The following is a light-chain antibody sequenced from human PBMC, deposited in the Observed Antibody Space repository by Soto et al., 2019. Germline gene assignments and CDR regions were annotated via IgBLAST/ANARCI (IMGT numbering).Light chain of an antibody. Sequence: QSALTQPASVSGSPGQSITISCTXTXSXVGGYNYVSWYQQHPGKAPKLMIYDVSNRPSGVSNRFSGSKSGNTASLTISGLQAEDEADYYCSSYTSSSTVVFGGGTKLTVL. CDR2: DVS. CDR1: XSXVGGYNY. J-gene: IGLJ2*01. CDR3: SSYTSSSTVV. V-gene: IGLV2-14*01.